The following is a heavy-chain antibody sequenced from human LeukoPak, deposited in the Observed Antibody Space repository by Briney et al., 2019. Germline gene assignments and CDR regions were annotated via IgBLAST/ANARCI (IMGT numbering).Heavy chain of an antibody. J-gene: IGHJ6*04. V-gene: IGHV3-30*04. CDR3: ARDGYCSSTSCGGVYYYYGMDV. CDR1: GFTFSSYA. D-gene: IGHD2-2*01. Sequence: PGGSLRLSCAASGFTFSSYAMHWARQAPGKGLEWVAVISYDGSNKYYADSVKGRFTISRDNSKNTLYLQMNSLRAEDTAVYYCARDGYCSSTSCGGVYYYYGMDVWGKGTTVTVSS. CDR2: ISYDGSNK.